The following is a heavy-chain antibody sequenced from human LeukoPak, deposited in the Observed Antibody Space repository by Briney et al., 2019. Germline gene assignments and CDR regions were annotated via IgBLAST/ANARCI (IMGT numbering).Heavy chain of an antibody. J-gene: IGHJ4*02. CDR3: ARDTIFGVGPRY. Sequence: KTSETLSLTCTVVSGGSISSSSYYWGWIRQPPGKGLEWIGSFYYSGSTYYNPSLKSRVTISVDTSKNQFSLKLSSVTAADTAVYYCARDTIFGVGPRYWGQGTLVTVSS. V-gene: IGHV4-39*01. CDR1: GGSISSSSYY. D-gene: IGHD3-3*01. CDR2: FYYSGST.